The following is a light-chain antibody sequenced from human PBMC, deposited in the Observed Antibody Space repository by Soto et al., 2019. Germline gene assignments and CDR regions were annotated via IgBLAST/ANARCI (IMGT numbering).Light chain of an antibody. CDR1: NSDVGGYSY. J-gene: IGLJ3*02. V-gene: IGLV2-14*01. CDR3: TSYTSRSTLV. CDR2: EVT. Sequence: QSALTQPASVSGSPGQSITISCTGTNSDVGGYSYVSWYQQHPGKAPKLMIYEVTNRPSGVSNRFSGSKSGNTASLTISGLQAEDEADYYCTSYTSRSTLVFGGGTQLTLL.